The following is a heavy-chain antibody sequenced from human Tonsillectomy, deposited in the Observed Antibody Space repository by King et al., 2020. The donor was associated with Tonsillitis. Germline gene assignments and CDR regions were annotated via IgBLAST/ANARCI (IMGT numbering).Heavy chain of an antibody. J-gene: IGHJ4*02. V-gene: IGHV4-34*01. CDR2: INHSGST. CDR3: AREGSSGWFDY. D-gene: IGHD6-19*01. Sequence: VQLQQWGAGLLKPSETLSLTCAVYGGSFSGYYWSWIRQPPGKGLEWIGEINHSGSTNYNPSLKSRVTISVDTSKNQFSLKLSSLTAADTAVYYCAREGSSGWFDYWGQGTLVTVSS. CDR1: GGSFSGYY.